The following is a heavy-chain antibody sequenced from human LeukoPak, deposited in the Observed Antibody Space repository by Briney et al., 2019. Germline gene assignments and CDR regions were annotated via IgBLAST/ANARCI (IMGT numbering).Heavy chain of an antibody. CDR1: GGSISSYY. V-gene: IGHV4-59*01. J-gene: IGHJ4*02. D-gene: IGHD3-10*01. CDR2: IYHSGST. Sequence: PSETLSLTCTVSGGSISSYYWSWIRQPPGKGLEWIGYIYHSGSTNYNPSLKSRVTISVDTSKNQFSLKLSSVTAADTAAYYCARGSVWFGELAVDTQYYFDYWGQGTLVTVSS. CDR3: ARGSVWFGELAVDTQYYFDY.